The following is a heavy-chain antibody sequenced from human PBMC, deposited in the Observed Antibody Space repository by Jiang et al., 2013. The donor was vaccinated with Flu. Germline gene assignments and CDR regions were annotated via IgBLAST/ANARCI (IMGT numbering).Heavy chain of an antibody. D-gene: IGHD5/OR15-5a*01. Sequence: SSYAISWVRQAPGQGLSGWEGVIPIFGTANYAQKFQGRVTITADKSTSTAYMELSSLRSEDTAVYYCARGNLDESIDYWGQGTLVTVSS. CDR2: VIPIFGTA. J-gene: IGHJ4*02. CDR3: ARGNLDESIDY. CDR1: SSYA. V-gene: IGHV1-69*06.